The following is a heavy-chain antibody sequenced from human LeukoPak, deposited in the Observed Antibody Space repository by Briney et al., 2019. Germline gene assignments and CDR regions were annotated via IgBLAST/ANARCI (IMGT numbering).Heavy chain of an antibody. V-gene: IGHV3-53*01. J-gene: IGHJ4*02. CDR3: ASRLRYYFDY. CDR2: IYSGGST. D-gene: IGHD4-17*01. CDR1: GFTVSSNY. Sequence: GGSLRLSCAASGFTVSSNYMSWVRQAPGKGLEWVSVIYSGGSTYYADSVKGRFTISRDNSKNTLYLQMNSLRAEDTAVYYCASRLRYYFDYWGQGTLATVSS.